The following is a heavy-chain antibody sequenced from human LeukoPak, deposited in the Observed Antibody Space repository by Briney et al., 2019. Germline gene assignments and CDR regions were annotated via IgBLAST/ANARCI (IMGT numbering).Heavy chain of an antibody. CDR1: GGSIDITNY. J-gene: IGHJ4*02. D-gene: IGHD2/OR15-2a*01. CDR2: ISHDGTT. Sequence: ETLSLTCGVSGGSIDITNYWSWVRRAPGKGLEWIGEISHDGTTNYRPSLRSRVAMSFDRANNQFSLSLTSVTAADTAVYYCTRENRPFCPFAFWGQGVLVTVSS. V-gene: IGHV4-4*02. CDR3: TRENRPFCPFAF.